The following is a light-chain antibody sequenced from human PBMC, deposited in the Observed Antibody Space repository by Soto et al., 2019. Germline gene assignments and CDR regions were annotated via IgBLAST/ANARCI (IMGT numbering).Light chain of an antibody. CDR1: QTILSSSNNKDY. J-gene: IGKJ4*01. V-gene: IGKV4-1*01. CDR2: WAS. CDR3: QQYYNTPPT. Sequence: EIVMTQSPDSLAVSLGGRATVSCKSSQTILSSSNNKDYLAWYRQKPGQSPKLLISWASTRESGVPNRFSGSGSGTDFTLTISSLQAEDVAVYYCQQYYNTPPTFGGGTKVDIK.